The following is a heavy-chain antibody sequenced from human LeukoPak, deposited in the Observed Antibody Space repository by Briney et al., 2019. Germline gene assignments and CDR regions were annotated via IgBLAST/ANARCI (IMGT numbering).Heavy chain of an antibody. J-gene: IGHJ6*03. V-gene: IGHV3-23*01. Sequence: GGSLRLSCAASGFTFSSYAMSWVRQAPGKGLEWVSAISGSGGSTYYADSVKGRFTISRDNSKNTLYLQMNSLRAEDTAVYYCARDLGWNDFFQGYYYYMDVWGKGTTVTVSS. CDR3: ARDLGWNDFFQGYYYYMDV. D-gene: IGHD1-1*01. CDR2: ISGSGGST. CDR1: GFTFSSYA.